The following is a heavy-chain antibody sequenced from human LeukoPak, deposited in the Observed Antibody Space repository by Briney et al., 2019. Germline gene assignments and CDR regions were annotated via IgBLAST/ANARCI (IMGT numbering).Heavy chain of an antibody. CDR2: VNPIGGAT. CDR1: GYTFTGYY. V-gene: IGHV1-2*02. J-gene: IGHJ4*02. D-gene: IGHD2-15*01. CDR3: AKSVVGPGSVCMDD. Sequence: ASVKVSCKASGYTFTGYYMHWVRQAPGQGLEWMGWVNPIGGATNYAQKFQGAVTMTRDTSTSAAYMELSRPRSDATATYYCAKSVVGPGSVCMDDWGQRTPVTVSA.